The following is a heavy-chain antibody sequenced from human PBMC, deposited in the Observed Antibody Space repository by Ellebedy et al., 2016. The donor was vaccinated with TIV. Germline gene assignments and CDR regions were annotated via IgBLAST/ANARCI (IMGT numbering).Heavy chain of an antibody. J-gene: IGHJ6*02. D-gene: IGHD6-19*01. CDR2: IYYSGST. CDR1: GGSISGYY. V-gene: IGHV4-59*01. Sequence: SETLSLTXTVSGGSISGYYWSWIRQPPGKGLEWIGYIYYSGSTNYNPSLKSRVTISVDTSKNQFSLKLSSVTAADTAVYYCARDLRGSSGWGDYYYYYGMDVWGQGTTVTVSS. CDR3: ARDLRGSSGWGDYYYYYGMDV.